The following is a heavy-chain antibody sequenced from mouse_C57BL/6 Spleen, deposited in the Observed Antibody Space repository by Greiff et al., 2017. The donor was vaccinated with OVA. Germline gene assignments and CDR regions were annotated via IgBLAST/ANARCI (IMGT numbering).Heavy chain of an antibody. J-gene: IGHJ3*01. CDR3: ADGVAQATFPFGC. CDR1: GYTFTSYW. D-gene: IGHD3-2*02. V-gene: IGHV1-55*01. Sequence: VQLQQSGAELVKPGASVKMSCKASGYTFTSYWITWVKQRPGQGLEWIGDIYPGSGSTDYTEKFKSKATLTVDTSSNTAYLQLRSLTSEASAVYDCADGVAQATFPFGCWGKATLVTVSA. CDR2: IYPGSGST.